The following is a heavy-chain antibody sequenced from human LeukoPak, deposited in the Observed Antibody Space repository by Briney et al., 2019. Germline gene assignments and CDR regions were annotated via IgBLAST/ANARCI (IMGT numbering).Heavy chain of an antibody. D-gene: IGHD3-22*01. J-gene: IGHJ3*02. Sequence: SETLSLTCAVYGGSFSGYYWSWIRQPPGKGLEWIGEINHSGSTNYNPSLKSRVTISVDTSKNQFSLKLSSVTAADTAVYYCARRILHYYDSSGSAFDIWGQGTMVTVSS. CDR1: GGSFSGYY. V-gene: IGHV4-34*01. CDR3: ARRILHYYDSSGSAFDI. CDR2: INHSGST.